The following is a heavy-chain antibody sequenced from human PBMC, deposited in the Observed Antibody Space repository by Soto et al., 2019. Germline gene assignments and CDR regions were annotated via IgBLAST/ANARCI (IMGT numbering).Heavy chain of an antibody. Sequence: PGESLKISCQGSGYSFTSYRISWVRQMPGKGLEWMGRIDPSDSYTNYSPSFQGHVTISADKSISTAYLQWSSLKASDTAMYYCARLTNNLYSSSSDWGQGTLVTVSS. CDR1: GYSFTSYR. CDR3: ARLTNNLYSSSSD. D-gene: IGHD6-6*01. J-gene: IGHJ4*02. CDR2: IDPSDSYT. V-gene: IGHV5-10-1*01.